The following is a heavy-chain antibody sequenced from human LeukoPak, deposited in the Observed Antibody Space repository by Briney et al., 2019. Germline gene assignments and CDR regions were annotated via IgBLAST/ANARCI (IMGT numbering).Heavy chain of an antibody. D-gene: IGHD1-26*01. CDR2: IRNDESK. CDR1: GFTFSTYG. Sequence: PGGSLRVSCAASGFTFSTYGMHWVRQAPGKGLEWVAFIRNDESKYYADSVKGRFTISRDNSKNTLYLQMNSLRLADTGVYYCAKDVEWELLYFDYWGQGTLVTVSS. CDR3: AKDVEWELLYFDY. J-gene: IGHJ4*02. V-gene: IGHV3-30*02.